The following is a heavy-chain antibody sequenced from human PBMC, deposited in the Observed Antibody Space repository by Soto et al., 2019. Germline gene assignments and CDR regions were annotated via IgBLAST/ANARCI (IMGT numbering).Heavy chain of an antibody. CDR3: ARVDSGSYPRIDY. CDR2: IYYSGST. V-gene: IGHV4-30-4*01. CDR1: GGPISSGDYY. J-gene: IGHJ4*02. Sequence: LSLTCTVSGGPISSGDYYWSWIRQPPGKGLEWIGYIYYSGSTYYNPSLKSRVTISVDTSKNQFSLKLSSVTAADTAVYYCARVDSGSYPRIDYWGQGTLVTVSS. D-gene: IGHD1-26*01.